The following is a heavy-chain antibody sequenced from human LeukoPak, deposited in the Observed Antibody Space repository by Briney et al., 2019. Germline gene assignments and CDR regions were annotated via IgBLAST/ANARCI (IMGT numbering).Heavy chain of an antibody. V-gene: IGHV3-48*01. J-gene: IGHJ4*02. CDR2: ISSSSSTI. D-gene: IGHD3-10*01. CDR3: ARAPSYYYGSGSYLL. CDR1: GFTFSSYS. Sequence: PGGSLRLSCAASGFTFSSYSMNWVRRAPGKGLEWVSYISSSSSTIYYADSVKGRFTISRDNAKNSLYLQMNSLRAEDTAVYYCARAPSYYYGSGSYLLWGQGTLVTVSS.